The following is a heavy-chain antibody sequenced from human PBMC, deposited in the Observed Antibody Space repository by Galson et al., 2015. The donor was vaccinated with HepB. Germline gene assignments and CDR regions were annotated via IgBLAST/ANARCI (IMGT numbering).Heavy chain of an antibody. D-gene: IGHD5/OR15-5a*01. V-gene: IGHV3-49*04. CDR2: IRSKTYGATT. CDR3: TSGGWLVSSGY. Sequence: SLRLSCALSGFTFGDYAMSWVRQAPGKGLEWVGFIRSKTYGATTEYAASVKGRFTISRDDSKSLAYLQMNSLRIEDTGVYYCTSGGWLVSSGYWGQGTLVTVSS. CDR1: GFTFGDYA. J-gene: IGHJ4*02.